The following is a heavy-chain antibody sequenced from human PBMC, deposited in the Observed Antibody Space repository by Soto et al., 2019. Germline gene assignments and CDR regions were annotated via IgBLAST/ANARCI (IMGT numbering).Heavy chain of an antibody. CDR1: GGAIYNGVYS. D-gene: IGHD3-16*01. V-gene: IGHV4-30-2*01. CDR3: ASKRGNYLDY. CDR2: IYHSGST. Sequence: SETLSLTCAVFGGAIYNGVYSWIWIRQPPGKGLEWIGYIYHSGSTYYNPSLKSRVTISVDTSRNQFSLKLSSVTAADTAVYYCASKRGNYLDYWGRGALVTVSS. J-gene: IGHJ4*02.